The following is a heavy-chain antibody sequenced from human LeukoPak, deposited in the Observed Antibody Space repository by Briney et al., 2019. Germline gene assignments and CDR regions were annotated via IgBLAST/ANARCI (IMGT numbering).Heavy chain of an antibody. D-gene: IGHD1-26*01. Sequence: ASVKVSCKASGYTFTSYAMFWLRQAPGQRLEWMGWINAGNGNTKYSQKFQGRVTITRDTSANTAYMELSSLRSEDTAVYYCAIPDPIVGASKVFDYWGQGTLVTVSS. CDR3: AIPDPIVGASKVFDY. J-gene: IGHJ4*02. CDR2: INAGNGNT. CDR1: GYTFTSYA. V-gene: IGHV1-3*01.